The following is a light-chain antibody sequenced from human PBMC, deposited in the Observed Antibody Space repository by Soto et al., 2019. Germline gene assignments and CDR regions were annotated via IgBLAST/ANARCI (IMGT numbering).Light chain of an antibody. V-gene: IGKV3-20*01. J-gene: IGKJ2*01. Sequence: RVLTQSPGTLSLSPGERATLSCRASQSVSSNLLAWYQHKPGRAPRLLIYGASNRPAGIPDKFSGSGSWTDFTLTISSPEPDDFAVYYCQQYANSPYTFGQGTKLEIK. CDR2: GAS. CDR1: QSVSSNL. CDR3: QQYANSPYT.